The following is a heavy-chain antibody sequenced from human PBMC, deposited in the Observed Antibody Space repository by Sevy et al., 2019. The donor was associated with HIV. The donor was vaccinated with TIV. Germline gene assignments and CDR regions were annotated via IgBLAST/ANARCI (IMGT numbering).Heavy chain of an antibody. CDR2: ISSGSSYV. CDR3: ASPLHYYDSPSAY. J-gene: IGHJ4*02. Sequence: GGSLRLSCAASGFTFSYYNMSWVRQAPGKGLEWVSSISSGSSYVYHADSVKGRFTVSRDNAKNSLYLQMNSLRTEDTAVYYCASPLHYYDSPSAYWGQGTQVTVSS. D-gene: IGHD3-22*01. CDR1: GFTFSYYN. V-gene: IGHV3-21*01.